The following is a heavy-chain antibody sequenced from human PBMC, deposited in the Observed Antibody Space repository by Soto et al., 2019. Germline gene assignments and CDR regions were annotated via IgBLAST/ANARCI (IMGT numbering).Heavy chain of an antibody. CDR3: ARLHGYCISSSCHGHYAMDV. Sequence: SVTLCLPWSVVWGSLGSGGDHRSLIRQTPGKGLEWIGYIYYSGSTYYNPSLKSRVTISVDTSKNQFSLKLSSVTAADTAVYYCARLHGYCISSSCHGHYAMDVWGQGTTVTVSS. CDR2: IYYSGST. CDR1: WGSLGSGGDH. J-gene: IGHJ6*02. V-gene: IGHV4-30-4*08. D-gene: IGHD2-2*01.